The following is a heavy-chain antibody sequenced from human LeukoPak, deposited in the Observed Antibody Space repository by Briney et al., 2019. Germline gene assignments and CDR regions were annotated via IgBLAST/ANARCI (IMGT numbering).Heavy chain of an antibody. J-gene: IGHJ3*02. CDR3: ATLGRAAGNAFDI. CDR2: TYYGGST. Sequence: SETLSLTCSVSGDSISFHFWSWIRQPPGKGLEWIGHTYYGGSTDYSPSLASRVTASADTSKNQFSLKLSSVTAADTAVYYCATLGRAAGNAFDIWGQGTVVIVSS. CDR1: GDSISFHF. D-gene: IGHD1-26*01. V-gene: IGHV4-59*11.